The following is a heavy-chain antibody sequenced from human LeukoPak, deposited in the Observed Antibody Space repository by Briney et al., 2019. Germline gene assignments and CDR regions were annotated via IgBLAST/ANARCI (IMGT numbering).Heavy chain of an antibody. Sequence: SETLSVTCSVSGDSIGSSYYYWGWIRQPPGKGLEWVGTIYSSGSTYYNPSLKSRVTISVDTAKNPFSLKLSSVTAADTAVYYCARNKVGKSSPTDYYYYMDVWGKGTTVTVSS. CDR1: GDSIGSSYYY. V-gene: IGHV4-39*07. J-gene: IGHJ6*03. CDR3: ARNKVGKSSPTDYYYYMDV. CDR2: IYSSGST. D-gene: IGHD2-2*01.